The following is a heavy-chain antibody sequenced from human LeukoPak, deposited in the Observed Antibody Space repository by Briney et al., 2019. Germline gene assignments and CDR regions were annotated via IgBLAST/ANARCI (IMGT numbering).Heavy chain of an antibody. CDR1: GYRFTSYW. CDR3: ARRGDSDFRIF. CDR2: IYPDDSDT. D-gene: IGHD2-21*02. J-gene: IGHJ4*02. Sequence: GESLKISCKGSGYRFTSYWIGWVRQVPGSDLEWMGIIYPDDSDTRYSPAFQGQVTISADKSISTAYLQWRSLEASDTAIYYCARRGDSDFRIFWGQGTLVTVSS. V-gene: IGHV5-51*01.